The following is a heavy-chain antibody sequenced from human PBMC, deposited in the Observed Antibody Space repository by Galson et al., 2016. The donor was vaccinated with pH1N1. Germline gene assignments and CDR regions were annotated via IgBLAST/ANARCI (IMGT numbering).Heavy chain of an antibody. Sequence: SVKVSCKASGYTLGGYGLVWVRVGVGVGLGWVGWFGGVCGIRRFGWWCRGRVTMTADTSTGTVYMELKSLTPDDTAVYYCARDEAHEFWSPLGDYYYIDVWGKGTTVTVSS. J-gene: IGHJ6*03. D-gene: IGHD3-3*01. CDR1: GYTLGGYG. CDR2: FGGVCGIR. V-gene: IGHV1-18*01. CDR3: ARDEAHEFWSPLGDYYYIDV.